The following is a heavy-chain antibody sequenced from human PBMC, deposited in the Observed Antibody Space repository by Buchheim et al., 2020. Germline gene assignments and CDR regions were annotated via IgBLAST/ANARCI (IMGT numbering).Heavy chain of an antibody. D-gene: IGHD6-6*01. CDR3: AKGQFVRKGYFDY. CDR1: GFTFNTYV. J-gene: IGHJ4*02. CDR2: ISSTGSST. V-gene: IGHV3-23*01. Sequence: EVQLLESGGGLVQPGGSLRLSCAASGFTFNTYVMNWVRQAPAKGLQWVSSISSTGSSTYYADSVKGRFTISRDNSKTTLDLQMNSLRADDTAVYYCAKGQFVRKGYFDYWGQGAL.